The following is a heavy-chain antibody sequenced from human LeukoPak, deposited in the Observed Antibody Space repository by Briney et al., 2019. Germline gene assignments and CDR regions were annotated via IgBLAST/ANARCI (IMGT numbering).Heavy chain of an antibody. CDR3: ARLDCSGGSCYSGTYYFDC. D-gene: IGHD2-15*01. CDR1: GESFSGYY. CDR2: IYHSGST. Sequence: SETLSLTCAVYGESFSGYYWSWIRQPPGKGLEWIGSIYHSGSTYYNPSLKSRVTISVDTSKNQFSLRLNSVTAADTAVYYCARLDCSGGSCYSGTYYFDCWGQGTLVTVSS. J-gene: IGHJ4*02. V-gene: IGHV4-34*01.